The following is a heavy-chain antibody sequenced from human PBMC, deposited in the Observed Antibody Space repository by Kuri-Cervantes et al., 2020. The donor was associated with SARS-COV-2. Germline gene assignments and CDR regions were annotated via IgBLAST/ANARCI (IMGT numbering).Heavy chain of an antibody. CDR2: VSWNSASI. V-gene: IGHV3-9*01. CDR3: AKAPSSSFYGMDV. CDR1: GFTFDDYA. J-gene: IGHJ6*02. D-gene: IGHD6-13*01. Sequence: SLKISCAASGFTFDDYAMHWVRQAPGKGLEWVSGVSWNSASIGYGDSVKGRFTISRDNAKNSLYLQMNSLRAEDTALYYCAKAPSSSFYGMDVWGQGTRVTVSS.